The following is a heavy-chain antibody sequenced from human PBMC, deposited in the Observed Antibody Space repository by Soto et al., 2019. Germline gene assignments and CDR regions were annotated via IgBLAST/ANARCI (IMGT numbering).Heavy chain of an antibody. CDR2: IIPIFGTA. D-gene: IGHD3-22*01. CDR1: GGTFSSYA. Sequence: ASVKVSCKASGGTFSSYAISWVRQAPGQGLEWMGGIIPIFGTANYAQKFQGRVTITADESTSTAYMELSSLRSEDTAVYYCARDSQVYYYDSSGPERAFDIWGQGTMVTVSS. CDR3: ARDSQVYYYDSSGPERAFDI. V-gene: IGHV1-69*13. J-gene: IGHJ3*02.